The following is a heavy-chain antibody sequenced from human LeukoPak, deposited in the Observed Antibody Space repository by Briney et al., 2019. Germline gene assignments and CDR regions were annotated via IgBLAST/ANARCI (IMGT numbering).Heavy chain of an antibody. CDR1: GYTFTTHD. CDR3: TRHTSPTFDY. Sequence: APLKVSSTASGYTFTTHDINSVRHAPRHTREWMGRRNPDGGVTGYAQKFQGRVTITIDTSISTAYMALSSLSSEDTAIYYCTRHTSPTFDYWGQGTLVTVSS. D-gene: IGHD2-2*01. V-gene: IGHV1-8*01. CDR2: RNPDGGVT. J-gene: IGHJ4*02.